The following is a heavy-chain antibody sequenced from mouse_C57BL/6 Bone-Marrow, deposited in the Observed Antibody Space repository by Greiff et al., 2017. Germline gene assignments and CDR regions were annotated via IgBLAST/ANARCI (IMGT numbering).Heavy chain of an antibody. CDR3: ARLEFDGSGGDGYFDV. Sequence: VQLQQSGPELVKPGASVKLSCKASGYTFTSYDINWVKQRPGQGLEWIGWIYPRDGSTKYNEKFKGKATLTVDTSSSTAYMELHSLTSEDSAVYFCARLEFDGSGGDGYFDVWGTGTTVTVSS. J-gene: IGHJ1*03. V-gene: IGHV1-85*01. CDR1: GYTFTSYD. D-gene: IGHD1-1*01. CDR2: IYPRDGST.